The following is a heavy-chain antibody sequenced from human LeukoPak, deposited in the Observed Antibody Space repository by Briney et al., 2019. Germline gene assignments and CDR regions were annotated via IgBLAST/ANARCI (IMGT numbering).Heavy chain of an antibody. D-gene: IGHD3-10*01. CDR1: GFTFSSYT. CDR3: ATDRGGWTT. J-gene: IGHJ5*02. Sequence: GGSLRLSCAASGFTFSSYTMNWVRQAPGKGLEWVSYIDLSGSTLYYVDSVQGRFTISRDNARNILYLQMNSLRADDTAVYYCATDRGGWTTWGQGTLVTVSS. V-gene: IGHV3-48*04. CDR2: IDLSGSTL.